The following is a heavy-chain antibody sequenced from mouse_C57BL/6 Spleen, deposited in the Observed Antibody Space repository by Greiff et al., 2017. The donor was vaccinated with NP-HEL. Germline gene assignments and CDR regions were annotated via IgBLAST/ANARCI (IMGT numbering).Heavy chain of an antibody. D-gene: IGHD2-14*01. J-gene: IGHJ2*01. CDR3: LMGTTEYYFDY. Sequence: VQLKQSGAELVRPGASVKLSCTASGFNIKDDYMHWVKQRPEQGLEWIGWIAPENGDTEYASKFQGKATITADTSSNTAYLRLSSLTSEDTAVYYCLMGTTEYYFDYWGQGTTLTVSS. CDR2: IAPENGDT. V-gene: IGHV14-4*01. CDR1: GFNIKDDY.